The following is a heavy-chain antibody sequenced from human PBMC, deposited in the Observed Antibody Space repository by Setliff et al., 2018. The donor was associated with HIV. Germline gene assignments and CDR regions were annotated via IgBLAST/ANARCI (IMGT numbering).Heavy chain of an antibody. CDR1: GDSISSGSYY. J-gene: IGHJ5*02. CDR2: IHTTGSI. V-gene: IGHV4-61*09. Sequence: SETLSLTCSVSGDSISSGSYYWSWIRLPAGKGLEWIGQIHTTGSINYNPSLKSRVTISIDTSKNQFSLKLNSVTATDTAVYYCAKRTFGSGRFDPWGQGTLVTVSS. CDR3: AKRTFGSGRFDP. D-gene: IGHD3-16*01.